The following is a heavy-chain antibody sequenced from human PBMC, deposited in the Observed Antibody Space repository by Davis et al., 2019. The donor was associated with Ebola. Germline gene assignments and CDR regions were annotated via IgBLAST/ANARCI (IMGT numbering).Heavy chain of an antibody. CDR1: GGSISSYY. J-gene: IGHJ6*02. CDR3: ARGSGSWYYYNILF. Sequence: MPGGSLRLSCTVSGGSISSYYWRWIRQPPGKGLEWIGEINHSGSTNYNPSLKSRVTISVDTSKNQFSLKLSSVTAADTAVYYCARGSGSWYYYNILFWGQGTTVTVSS. V-gene: IGHV4-34*01. CDR2: INHSGST. D-gene: IGHD6-13*01.